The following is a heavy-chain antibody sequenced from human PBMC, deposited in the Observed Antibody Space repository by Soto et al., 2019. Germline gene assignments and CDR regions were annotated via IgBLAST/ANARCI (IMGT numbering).Heavy chain of an antibody. D-gene: IGHD1-26*01. Sequence: QLQLQESGPGLVKPSETLSLTCTVSGGSISSSSYYWGWIRQSPGKGLEWIGNIYYSGSTYYNPSLKSRVTISVYTSKNPFSLQLSSVTAADTAVYYCARRGGSSPFDYWGQGTLVTVSS. CDR2: IYYSGST. J-gene: IGHJ4*02. CDR3: ARRGGSSPFDY. V-gene: IGHV4-39*01. CDR1: GGSISSSSYY.